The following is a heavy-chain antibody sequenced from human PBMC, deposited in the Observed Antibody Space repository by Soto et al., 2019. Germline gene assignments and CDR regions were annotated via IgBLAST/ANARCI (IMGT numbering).Heavy chain of an antibody. V-gene: IGHV4-59*01. CDR2: IYYSGST. CDR3: ARVQHDYGGDYAFDI. D-gene: IGHD4-17*01. J-gene: IGHJ3*02. CDR1: GGSISSYY. Sequence: QVQLQESGPGLVKPSETLSLTCTVSGGSISSYYWSWIRQPTGKGLEWIGYIYYSGSTTYNPSLKSRVTISVDTSKNQFSLKLSSVTAADTAVYYCARVQHDYGGDYAFDIWGQGTMVTVSS.